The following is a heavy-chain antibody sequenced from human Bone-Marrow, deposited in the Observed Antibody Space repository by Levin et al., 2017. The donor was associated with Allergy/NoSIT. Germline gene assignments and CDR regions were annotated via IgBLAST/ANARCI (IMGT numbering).Heavy chain of an antibody. J-gene: IGHJ4*02. CDR2: IYSSGST. CDR3: ARDRDISQWEDTDY. D-gene: IGHD5-12*01. V-gene: IGHV3-66*01. CDR1: GFIVSSNY. Sequence: GESLKISCAASGFIVSSNYMNWVRQAPGKGLEWVSIIYSSGSTYYADSVKGRFTISRDSSKNTLYLQMNSLRAEDTAVYYCARDRDISQWEDTDYWGQGTLVTVSS.